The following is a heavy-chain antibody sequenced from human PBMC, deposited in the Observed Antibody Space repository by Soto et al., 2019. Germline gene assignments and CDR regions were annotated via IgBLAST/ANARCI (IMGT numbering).Heavy chain of an antibody. CDR2: INHSGST. CDR3: ARASGSYYGYFDY. Sequence: PSETLSLTCAVYGGSFSGYYWSWIRQSPGKGLEWIGEINHSGSTNYNPSLKSRVTISVDTSKNQFSLKLSSVTAADTAVYYCARASGSYYGYFDYWGQGTLVTVSS. J-gene: IGHJ4*02. V-gene: IGHV4-34*01. CDR1: GGSFSGYY. D-gene: IGHD1-26*01.